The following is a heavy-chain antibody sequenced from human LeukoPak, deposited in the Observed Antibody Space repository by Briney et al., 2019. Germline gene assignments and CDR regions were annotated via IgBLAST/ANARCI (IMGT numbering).Heavy chain of an antibody. CDR2: ISSSGSTI. CDR3: ARVEQRLDPGGFDY. V-gene: IGHV3-48*03. D-gene: IGHD6-25*01. CDR1: GFTFSSYE. Sequence: GGSLRLSCAASGFTFSSYEMNWVRQAPGKGLEWVLYISSSGSTIYYADSVKGRFTISRDNAKNSLYLQMNSLRAEDTAVYYCARVEQRLDPGGFDYWGQGTLVTVSS. J-gene: IGHJ4*02.